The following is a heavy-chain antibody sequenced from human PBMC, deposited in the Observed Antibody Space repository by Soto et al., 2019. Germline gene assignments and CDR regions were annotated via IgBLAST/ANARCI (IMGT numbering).Heavy chain of an antibody. J-gene: IGHJ4*02. V-gene: IGHV3-30*03. CDR3: ARDVAMPSGLGLGY. CDR2: ISNDGSKK. Sequence: GGSLRLSCAASGFVFTNYGMHWVRQAPGKGLEWVAFISNDGSKKYYADPVKGRFTISRDNSENTVYLQMTSLRPDDTAVFYCARDVAMPSGLGLGYWGQGTLVTVSS. CDR1: GFVFTNYG. D-gene: IGHD6-19*01.